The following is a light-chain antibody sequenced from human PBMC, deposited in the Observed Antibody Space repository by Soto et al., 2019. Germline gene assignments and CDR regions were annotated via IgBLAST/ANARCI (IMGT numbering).Light chain of an antibody. J-gene: IGLJ2*01. CDR3: AAWDDSLNGVV. V-gene: IGLV1-36*01. CDR2: YDD. Sequence: QSVLTQPPSVSEAAEHRVTISCSGSSSNIGNNAVNWYQQLPGKAPKLLIYYDDLLPSGVSDRFSGSKSGTSASLAISGLQSEDEADYYCAAWDDSLNGVVFGGGTKVTVL. CDR1: SSNIGNNA.